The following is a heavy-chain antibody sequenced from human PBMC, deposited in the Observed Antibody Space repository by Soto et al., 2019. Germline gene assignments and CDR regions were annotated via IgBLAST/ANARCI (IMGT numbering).Heavy chain of an antibody. CDR1: GGSISSSSYY. CDR2: IYYSGST. V-gene: IGHV4-39*01. D-gene: IGHD2-15*01. CDR3: ARFTGESDIVVVVAATGFDY. Sequence: SETLSLTCTVSGGSISSSSYYWGWIRQPPGKGLEWIGSIYYSGSTYYNPSLKSRVTISVGTSKNQFSLKLSSVTAADTAVYYCARFTGESDIVVVVAATGFDYWGQGTLVTVSS. J-gene: IGHJ4*02.